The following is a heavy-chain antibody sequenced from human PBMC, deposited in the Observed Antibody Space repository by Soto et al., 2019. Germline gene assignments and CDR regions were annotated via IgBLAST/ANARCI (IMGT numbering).Heavy chain of an antibody. D-gene: IGHD3-3*01. J-gene: IGHJ6*02. CDR3: AKDGTIFGVVIGYYYYGMDV. V-gene: IGHV3-33*06. CDR1: GFDFSSYG. CDR2: LGFDGGGST. Sequence: GGSLRLSCAASGFDFSSYGMHWVRQTPGKGLEWVAVLGFDGGGSTYYADSVKGRFTISRDNSKNTLYLQMNSLRAEDTAVYYCAKDGTIFGVVIGYYYYGMDVWGQGTTVTVSS.